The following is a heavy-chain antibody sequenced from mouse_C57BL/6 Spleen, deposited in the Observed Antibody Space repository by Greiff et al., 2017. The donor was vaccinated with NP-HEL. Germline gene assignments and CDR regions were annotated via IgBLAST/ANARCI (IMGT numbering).Heavy chain of an antibody. V-gene: IGHV1-61*01. CDR1: GYTFTSYW. D-gene: IGHD1-1*01. CDR2: IYPSDSET. Sequence: QVQLQQPGAELVRPGSSVKLSCKASGYTFTSYWMDWVKQRPGQGLEWIGNIYPSDSETHYNQKFKDKATLTVDKSSSTAYMQLSSLTSEDSAVYYCARSGDYGSSGFDYWGQGTTLTVSS. J-gene: IGHJ2*01. CDR3: ARSGDYGSSGFDY.